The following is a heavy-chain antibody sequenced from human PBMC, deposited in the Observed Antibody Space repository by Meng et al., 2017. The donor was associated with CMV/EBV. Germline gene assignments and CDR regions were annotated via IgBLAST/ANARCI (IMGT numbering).Heavy chain of an antibody. CDR3: ARAYYDFWSGYYPYFDY. CDR2: IYYSGST. J-gene: IGHJ4*02. CDR1: GGSISSGDYY. V-gene: IGHV4-30-4*08. Sequence: QVQPPESGPGLVKPSQTLSLTCTVSGGSISSGDYYWSWIRQPPGKGLEWIGYIYYSGSTYYNPSLKSRVTISVDTSKNQFSLKLSSVTAADTAVYYCARAYYDFWSGYYPYFDYWGQGTLVTVSS. D-gene: IGHD3-3*01.